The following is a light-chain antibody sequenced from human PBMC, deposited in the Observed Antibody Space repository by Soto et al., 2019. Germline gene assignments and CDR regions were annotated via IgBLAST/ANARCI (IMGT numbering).Light chain of an antibody. CDR2: DVS. CDR3: SSYTSGSTRVV. V-gene: IGLV2-14*03. Sequence: QSALTQPASVSGSPGQSITISCTGTSSDVGGYNYVSWYQQHPGKAPKVMIYDVSTRPSGISNRFSGSKSGNTASLTISGLQVEDEADYYCSSYTSGSTRVVFGGGTKVTVL. CDR1: SSDVGGYNY. J-gene: IGLJ2*01.